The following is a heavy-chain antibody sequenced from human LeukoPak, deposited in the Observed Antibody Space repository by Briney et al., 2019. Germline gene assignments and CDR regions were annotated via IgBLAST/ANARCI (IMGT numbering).Heavy chain of an antibody. CDR1: GGTFSSYA. J-gene: IGHJ4*02. CDR3: ARITVAGTLTYYFDY. D-gene: IGHD6-19*01. V-gene: IGHV1-69*13. Sequence: SVKVSCKASGGTFSSYAITWVRQAPGQGLEWMGGIIPIFGTANYAQKFQDRVTITADESTSTAYMELSSLRSEDTAIYYCARITVAGTLTYYFDYWGQGTLVTVSS. CDR2: IIPIFGTA.